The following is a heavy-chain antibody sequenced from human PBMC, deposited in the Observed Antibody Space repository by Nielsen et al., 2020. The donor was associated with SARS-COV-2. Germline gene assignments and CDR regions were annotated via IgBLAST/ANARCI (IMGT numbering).Heavy chain of an antibody. J-gene: IGHJ6*02. CDR3: ARDHLAGTFYYYYGMDV. Sequence: WVRQAPGQGLEWMGWFNTYTGNPTYAQGFTGRFVFSLDTSVSTAYLQISSLKAEDTAVYYCARDHLAGTFYYYYGMDVWGQGTTVTVSS. D-gene: IGHD6-19*01. CDR2: FNTYTGNP. V-gene: IGHV7-4-1*02.